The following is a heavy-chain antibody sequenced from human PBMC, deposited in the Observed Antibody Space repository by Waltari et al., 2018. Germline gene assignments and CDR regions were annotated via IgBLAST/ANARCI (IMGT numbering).Heavy chain of an antibody. CDR2: IYTSGAV. Sequence: QVQLQESGPGLVKPTHTLSLTCTVSGEPISDDVSRWTYWTWIRQSAGKGLEWIGHIYTSGAVYYNPSLRRRVTISLDTPKSPFTLKLTSVTAADTAVYYCANRGVGNYFKYFRLWSPGTLVTVSS. V-gene: IGHV4-61*02. D-gene: IGHD1-7*01. CDR3: ANRGVGNYFKYFRL. J-gene: IGHJ1*01. CDR1: GEPISDDVSRWTY.